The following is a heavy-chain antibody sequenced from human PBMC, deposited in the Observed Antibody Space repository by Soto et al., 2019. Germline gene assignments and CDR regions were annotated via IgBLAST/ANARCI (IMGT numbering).Heavy chain of an antibody. D-gene: IGHD1-1*01. J-gene: IGHJ3*02. Sequence: EVQLLESGGGLVQPGGSLRLSCAASGFTFSSYAMSWVRQAPGKGLEWVSAISGSGGSTYYADSVKGRFTISRDNSKNTLYMQNNSLRGEDTAVYYCAEDLARYNDAFDIWGQGTMVSLSP. CDR3: AEDLARYNDAFDI. CDR2: ISGSGGST. CDR1: GFTFSSYA. V-gene: IGHV3-23*01.